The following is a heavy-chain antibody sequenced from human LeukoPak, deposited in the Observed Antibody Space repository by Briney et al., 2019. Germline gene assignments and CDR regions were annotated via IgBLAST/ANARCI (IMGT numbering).Heavy chain of an antibody. D-gene: IGHD6-19*01. CDR2: INPNSGGT. CDR1: GGTFSSYA. J-gene: IGHJ4*02. CDR3: ARDNSGWYLAY. V-gene: IGHV1-2*02. Sequence: ASVKVSCKASGGTFSSYAISWVRQAPGQGLEWMGWINPNSGGTNYAQKFQGRVTMTRDTSISTGYMELSRLRSDDTAVYYCARDNSGWYLAYWGQGTLVTVSS.